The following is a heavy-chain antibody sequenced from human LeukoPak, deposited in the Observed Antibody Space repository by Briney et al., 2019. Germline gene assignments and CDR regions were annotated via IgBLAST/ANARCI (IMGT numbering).Heavy chain of an antibody. J-gene: IGHJ4*02. Sequence: ASVKVSCKTSGYTFTGYYIHLLRQAPGQGLEWMAWIAPDSGATNDIHKFQGRVTVTRDTSVSTAYMEVSSLTSDDTAVYYCARELIHFHDHTNTGFFGSWGQGTLVTVSS. CDR1: GYTFTGYY. V-gene: IGHV1-2*02. D-gene: IGHD3-3*02. CDR3: ARELIHFHDHTNTGFFGS. CDR2: IAPDSGAT.